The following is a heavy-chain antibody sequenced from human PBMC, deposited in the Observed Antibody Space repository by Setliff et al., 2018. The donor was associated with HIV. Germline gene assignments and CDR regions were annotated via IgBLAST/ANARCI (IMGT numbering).Heavy chain of an antibody. CDR1: GFTFTISR. D-gene: IGHD1-26*01. CDR3: TTDLGGSYHGWNY. V-gene: IGHV3-15*01. J-gene: IGHJ4*02. CDR2: IKSKTDGGTT. Sequence: PGGSLRLSCAASGFTFTISRMNWVRQAPGKGPEWVGHIKSKTDGGTTDYAAPVKGRFTISRDDSKNTLYLQMNSLKTEDTAVYYCTTDLGGSYHGWNYWGQGTLVTVSS.